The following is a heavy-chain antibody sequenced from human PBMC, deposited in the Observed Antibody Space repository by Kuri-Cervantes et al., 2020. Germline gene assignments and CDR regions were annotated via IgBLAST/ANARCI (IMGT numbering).Heavy chain of an antibody. V-gene: IGHV4-34*01. Sequence: ESLKISCAVYGGSFSGYYWSWIRQPPGKGLEWIGEINHSGSTNYNPSLKSRVTISVDTSKNQFSLKLSSVTADTAVYYCARGGDMTPDIWGQGTMVTVSS. J-gene: IGHJ3*02. CDR3: ARGGDMTPDI. D-gene: IGHD3-10*01. CDR2: INHSGST. CDR1: GGSFSGYY.